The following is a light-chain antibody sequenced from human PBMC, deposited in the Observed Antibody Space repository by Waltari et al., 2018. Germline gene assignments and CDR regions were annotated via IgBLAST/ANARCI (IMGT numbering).Light chain of an antibody. CDR1: SRDVGGYNY. Sequence: QSALTQPASVPGSPGQSITISCTGTSRDVGGYNYVSWYQQHPGKAPKLMIYEVSNRPSGVSNRFSGSKSGNTASLTISGLQAEDEADYYCSSYTSSSTVVFGGGTKLTVL. J-gene: IGLJ2*01. CDR2: EVS. CDR3: SSYTSSSTVV. V-gene: IGLV2-14*01.